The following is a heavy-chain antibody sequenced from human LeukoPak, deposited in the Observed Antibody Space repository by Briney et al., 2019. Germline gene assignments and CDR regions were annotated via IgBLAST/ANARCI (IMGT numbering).Heavy chain of an antibody. CDR2: ITYNGNIK. CDR1: GFNVNNAW. CDR3: ARDPSSGYYYYFDY. V-gene: IGHV3-30*13. J-gene: IGHJ4*02. D-gene: IGHD3-22*01. Sequence: GGSLRLSCAASGFNVNNAWMNWVRQAPGKGPEWVAVITYNGNIKYYADSVKGRFTISRDNSKNGLYLQMNSLRTEDTAVYYCARDPSSGYYYYFDYWGQGTLVTVSS.